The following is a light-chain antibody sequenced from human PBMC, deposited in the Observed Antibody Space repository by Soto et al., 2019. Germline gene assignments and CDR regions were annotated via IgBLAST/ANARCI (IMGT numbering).Light chain of an antibody. CDR1: STDIGSYNY. J-gene: IGLJ2*01. V-gene: IGLV2-14*01. CDR3: SSYTSSSAPVI. CDR2: EVT. Sequence: QSALTQPASVSGSPGQSITISCTGTSTDIGSYNYVSWYQQHPGKAPKLMIYEVTNRPSGVSNRFSGSKSANTASLTISGLQAEDEADYYCSSYTSSSAPVIFGGGTKLIVL.